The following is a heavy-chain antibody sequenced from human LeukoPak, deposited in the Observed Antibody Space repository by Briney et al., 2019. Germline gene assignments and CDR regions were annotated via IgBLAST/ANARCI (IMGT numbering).Heavy chain of an antibody. CDR1: GFTLISYA. Sequence: GGPLRPSCAASGFTLISYAMHWVRQAQGKGLEWVAVISYDGSNKYYADSVKGRFTISRDNSKNTLYLQMNSLRAEDTAVYYCAREPEAVTTGCWGQGTLVTVSS. CDR3: AREPEAVTTGC. J-gene: IGHJ4*02. V-gene: IGHV3-30-3*01. CDR2: ISYDGSNK. D-gene: IGHD4-17*01.